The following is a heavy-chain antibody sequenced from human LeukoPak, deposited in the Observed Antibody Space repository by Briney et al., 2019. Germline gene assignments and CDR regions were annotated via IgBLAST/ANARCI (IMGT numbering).Heavy chain of an antibody. CDR3: VKDCRGYCNDISPS. V-gene: IGHV3-7*01. Sequence: HSGGSLRLSCVASGFTFSDHWMYWVRQTEKGRAWVAYIIVDGGETDYLDSLKGRFTVSRDNAKKSMYLQMNSLRGDDAAVYSCVKDCRGYCNDISPSWGPGTLVTVSS. CDR1: GFTFSDHW. J-gene: IGHJ5*02. CDR2: IIVDGGET. D-gene: IGHD2/OR15-2a*01.